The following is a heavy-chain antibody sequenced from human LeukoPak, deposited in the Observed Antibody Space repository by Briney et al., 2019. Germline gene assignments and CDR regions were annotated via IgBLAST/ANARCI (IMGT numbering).Heavy chain of an antibody. Sequence: SETLSLTCTVSGGSISSYYWSWIRQPPGKGLEWIGYIYYSGSTNYNPSLKSRVTISVDTSKNQFSLKLSSVTAADTAVYYCARDRVGATTRSYWYFDLWGRGTLVTVSS. CDR3: ARDRVGATTRSYWYFDL. D-gene: IGHD1-26*01. V-gene: IGHV4-59*01. CDR1: GGSISSYY. CDR2: IYYSGST. J-gene: IGHJ2*01.